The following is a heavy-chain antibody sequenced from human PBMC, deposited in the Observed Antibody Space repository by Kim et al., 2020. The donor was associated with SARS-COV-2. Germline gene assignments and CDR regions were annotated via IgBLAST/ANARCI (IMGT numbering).Heavy chain of an antibody. D-gene: IGHD5-12*01. CDR1: GGSISSYY. Sequence: SETLSLTCTVSGGSISSYYWSWIRQPPGKGLEWIGYIYYSGSTNYNPSLKSRVTISVDTSKNQFSLKLSSVSAADTAVYYCARKSGYDWANWFDPWGQGTLVTVSS. J-gene: IGHJ5*02. CDR2: IYYSGST. CDR3: ARKSGYDWANWFDP. V-gene: IGHV4-59*01.